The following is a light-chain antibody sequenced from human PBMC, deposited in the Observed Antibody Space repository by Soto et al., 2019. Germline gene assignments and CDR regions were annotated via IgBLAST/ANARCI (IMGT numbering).Light chain of an antibody. CDR2: DVS. V-gene: IGLV2-11*01. CDR3: CSYAGSYVV. Sequence: QSALTQPRSVSGSPGQSVTISCTGTSSDVGGYNYVSWYQQHPGKAPKLMIYDVSKRPSGVPDRFSGSKSGNTASLTISGLQAEDEAGYYCCSYAGSYVVFGGGTKVTVL. CDR1: SSDVGGYNY. J-gene: IGLJ2*01.